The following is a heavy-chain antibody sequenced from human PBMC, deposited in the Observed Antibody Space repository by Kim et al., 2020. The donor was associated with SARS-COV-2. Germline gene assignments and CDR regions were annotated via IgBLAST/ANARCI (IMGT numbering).Heavy chain of an antibody. CDR2: IYYSGST. J-gene: IGHJ6*02. D-gene: IGHD6-13*01. CDR1: GGSISSSSYY. V-gene: IGHV4-39*01. CDR3: ARRDSTYGMDV. Sequence: SETLSLTCTVSGGSISSSSYYWGWIRQPPGKGLEWIGSIYYSGSTYYNPSLKSRVTISVDTSKNQFSLKLSSVTAADTAVYYCARRDSTYGMDVWGQGTTVTVSS.